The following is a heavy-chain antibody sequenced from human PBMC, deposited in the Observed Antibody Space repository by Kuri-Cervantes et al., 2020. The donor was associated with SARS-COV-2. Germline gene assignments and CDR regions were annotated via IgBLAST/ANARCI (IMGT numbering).Heavy chain of an antibody. Sequence: GSLRLSCTVSGGSISSHYWSWIRQPPGKGLEWIGEINHSGSTNYNPSLKSRVTISVDTSKNQFSLKLSSVTAADTAVYYCARDRRVVIGGGGLAGYMDVWGKGTTVTVSS. V-gene: IGHV4-34*01. CDR2: INHSGST. D-gene: IGHD3-3*01. CDR3: ARDRRVVIGGGGLAGYMDV. J-gene: IGHJ6*03. CDR1: GGSISSHY.